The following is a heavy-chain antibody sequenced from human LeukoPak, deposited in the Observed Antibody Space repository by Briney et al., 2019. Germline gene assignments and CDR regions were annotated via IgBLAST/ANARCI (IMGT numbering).Heavy chain of an antibody. CDR3: ARDLDY. Sequence: GGSLRLSCAASGFTFSSYGMHWVRQAPGKGLEWVAVISYDGSNKYYADSVKGRFTISRDNSKNTLYLQMNSLRAEDTAVYYCARDLDYWGQGTLVTVSS. CDR1: GFTFSSYG. CDR2: ISYDGSNK. V-gene: IGHV3-30*03. J-gene: IGHJ4*02.